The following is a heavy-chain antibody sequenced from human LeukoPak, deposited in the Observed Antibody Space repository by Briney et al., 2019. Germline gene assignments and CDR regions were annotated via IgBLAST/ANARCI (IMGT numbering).Heavy chain of an antibody. Sequence: ASVKVSCKASGYTFTGYYMHWVRQAPGQGLEWMGWINPNSGGTNYAQKFQGRVTMARDTSISTAYMELSRLRSDDTAVYYCARGTSGLVTTNDYWGQGTLVTVSS. CDR2: INPNSGGT. J-gene: IGHJ4*02. D-gene: IGHD3/OR15-3a*01. CDR3: ARGTSGLVTTNDY. V-gene: IGHV1-2*02. CDR1: GYTFTGYY.